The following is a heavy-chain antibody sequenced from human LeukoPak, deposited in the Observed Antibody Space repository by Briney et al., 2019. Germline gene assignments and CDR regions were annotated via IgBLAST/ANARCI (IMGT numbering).Heavy chain of an antibody. V-gene: IGHV4-59*08. CDR1: GGSISSYY. J-gene: IGHJ4*02. Sequence: SETLSLTCTVSGGSISSYYWSWIRQPPGKGLEWIGYIYYSGSTNYNPSLKSRVTISVDTSKNQFSLKLSSVTAADTAVYYCARHLFRTPLYSWGQGTLVTVSS. CDR3: ARHLFRTPLYS. CDR2: IYYSGST. D-gene: IGHD2-21*01.